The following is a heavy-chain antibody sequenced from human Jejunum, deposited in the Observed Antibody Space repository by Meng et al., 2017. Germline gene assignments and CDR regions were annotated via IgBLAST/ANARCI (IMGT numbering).Heavy chain of an antibody. Sequence: VTLQESGPGLVKASETLSLTCTVSGVSITSSYWGWIRQPPGKGLEWIGSTYYSGRNDYNPSLNSRLTMSVDTSKSQFSLNLKSLTSADTAVYFCARVVGYSGYSDSWGQGTLVTVSS. CDR1: GVSITSSY. D-gene: IGHD5-12*01. CDR2: TYYSGRN. CDR3: ARVVGYSGYSDS. V-gene: IGHV4-59*01. J-gene: IGHJ4*02.